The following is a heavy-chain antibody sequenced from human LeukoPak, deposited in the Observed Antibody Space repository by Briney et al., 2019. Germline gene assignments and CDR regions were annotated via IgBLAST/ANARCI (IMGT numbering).Heavy chain of an antibody. D-gene: IGHD6-19*01. CDR3: AKGLYSVTGSLDY. Sequence: GGSLRLSCAASGFTFSNYGMDWVRQAPGKGLEWVAVISYDGSNKYYADSVKGRFTISRDNSKNTLYLQMNSLRVEDTAVFYCAKGLYSVTGSLDYWGHGTLVTVSS. CDR1: GFTFSNYG. J-gene: IGHJ4*01. CDR2: ISYDGSNK. V-gene: IGHV3-30*18.